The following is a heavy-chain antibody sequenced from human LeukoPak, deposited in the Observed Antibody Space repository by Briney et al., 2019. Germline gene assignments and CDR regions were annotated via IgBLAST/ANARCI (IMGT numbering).Heavy chain of an antibody. CDR1: GFTVSSNY. D-gene: IGHD2/OR15-2a*01. V-gene: IGHV3-30*03. CDR3: TRDATYYLRYGYFDY. CDR2: ISYDGSNK. J-gene: IGHJ4*02. Sequence: PGGSLRLSCAASGFTVSSNYITWVRQAPGKGLEWVAVISYDGSNKYYADSVKGRFTISRDNSKNTLYLQMNSLRAEDTAVYYCTRDATYYLRYGYFDYWGQGTLVTVSS.